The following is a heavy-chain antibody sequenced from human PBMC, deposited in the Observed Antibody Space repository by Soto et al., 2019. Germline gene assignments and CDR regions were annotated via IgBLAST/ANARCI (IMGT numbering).Heavy chain of an antibody. CDR1: GYSFTSYW. D-gene: IGHD4-17*01. CDR3: ARETTVTNDYYYGMDV. Sequence: GESLKISCKGSGYSFTSYWIGWVRQMPGKGLEWMGIIYPGDSDTRYSPSFQGQVTISADKSISTAYLQWSSLKASDTAMYYCARETTVTNDYYYGMDVWGRGTTVTVSS. CDR2: IYPGDSDT. V-gene: IGHV5-51*01. J-gene: IGHJ6*02.